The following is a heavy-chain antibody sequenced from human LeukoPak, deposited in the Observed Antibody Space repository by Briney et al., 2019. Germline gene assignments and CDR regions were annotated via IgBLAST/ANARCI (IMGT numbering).Heavy chain of an antibody. D-gene: IGHD3-10*01. CDR1: GGTFSSYT. V-gene: IGHV1-69*02. J-gene: IGHJ4*02. CDR3: ARANRITMVRYFDY. Sequence: SVKVSCKASGGTFSSYTIRWVRQAPGQGLEWMGRIIPILGIANYAQKFQGRVTITADKSTSTAYMELSSLRSEDTAVYYCARANRITMVRYFDYWGQGTMVTVSS. CDR2: IIPILGIA.